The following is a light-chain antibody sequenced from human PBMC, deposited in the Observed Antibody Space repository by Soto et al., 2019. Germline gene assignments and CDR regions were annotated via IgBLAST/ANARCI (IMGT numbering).Light chain of an antibody. CDR1: SXDVGAYNY. Sequence: QSALTQPRSVSGSPGQSVTIFCTGTSXDVGAYNYVSWYQQHPGKAPKFMIYDVSKRPSGVPDRFSGSKSGNTASLTISGLQAEDEADYYCCSYAGTYSYVFGTGTKVTVL. CDR2: DVS. V-gene: IGLV2-11*01. CDR3: CSYAGTYSYV. J-gene: IGLJ1*01.